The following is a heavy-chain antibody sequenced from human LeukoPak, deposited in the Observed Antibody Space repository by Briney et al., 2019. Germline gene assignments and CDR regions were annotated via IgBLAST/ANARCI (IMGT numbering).Heavy chain of an antibody. V-gene: IGHV1-8*01. Sequence: ASVKVSCKASGYTFTSYDINWVRQATGRGLQWMGWMNPNSGNTGYAQKFQDRVTMTRNTSISTAYMELSSLRSEDTAVYYCAKAFRGLREYYYYMDVWGKGTTVTVSS. CDR2: MNPNSGNT. CDR3: AKAFRGLREYYYYMDV. CDR1: GYTFTSYD. J-gene: IGHJ6*03. D-gene: IGHD3-16*01.